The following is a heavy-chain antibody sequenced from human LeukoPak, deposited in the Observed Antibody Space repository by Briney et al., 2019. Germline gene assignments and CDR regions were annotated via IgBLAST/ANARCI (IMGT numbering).Heavy chain of an antibody. CDR1: GSSISNYY. Sequence: SETLSLTCTVSGSSISNYYWSWIWQPPGKGLEWIGYIYYSGSANHNPSLKRRVTTPVDTSKNQCSLKLSSVTAADTAVYYCARVTATTGIRYFDYWGQGTLVTVSS. V-gene: IGHV4-59*01. CDR3: ARVTATTGIRYFDY. CDR2: IYYSGSA. D-gene: IGHD6-13*01. J-gene: IGHJ4*02.